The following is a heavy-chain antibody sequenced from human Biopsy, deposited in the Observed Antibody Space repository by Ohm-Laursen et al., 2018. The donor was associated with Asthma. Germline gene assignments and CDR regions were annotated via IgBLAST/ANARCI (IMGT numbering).Heavy chain of an antibody. CDR1: GASITTSPSY. Sequence: SQTLSLTCTVSGASITTSPSYWSWLRLLPGKGLEWIGCIYYSGETFFNPSLKNPLFMSLDSSKNQFSLKMTPVTVADTAVYFCARNLPGYTYGPFDYWGQGTLVTVSS. CDR3: ARNLPGYTYGPFDY. D-gene: IGHD5-18*01. V-gene: IGHV4-31*01. CDR2: IYYSGET. J-gene: IGHJ4*02.